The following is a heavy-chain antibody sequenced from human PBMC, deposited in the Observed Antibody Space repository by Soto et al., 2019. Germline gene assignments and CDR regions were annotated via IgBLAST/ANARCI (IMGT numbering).Heavy chain of an antibody. Sequence: PSETLSLTCAVYGGSFSGYYWSWIRQPPGKGLEWIGEINHSGSTNYNPSLKSRVTISVDTSKNQFSLKLSSVTAADTAVYYCARGGRNGFWSGFYHYIATLHYWRQGTLVTVSS. CDR1: GGSFSGYY. D-gene: IGHD3-3*01. CDR2: INHSGST. V-gene: IGHV4-34*01. CDR3: ARGGRNGFWSGFYHYIATLHY. J-gene: IGHJ4*01.